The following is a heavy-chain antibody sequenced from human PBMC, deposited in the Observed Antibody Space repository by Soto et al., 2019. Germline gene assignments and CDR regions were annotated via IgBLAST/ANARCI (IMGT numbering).Heavy chain of an antibody. J-gene: IGHJ6*02. CDR3: AKLPQQVARYYYYGMDV. CDR2: ISGSGGST. V-gene: IGHV3-23*01. D-gene: IGHD6-13*01. CDR1: GFTFSSYA. Sequence: GGSLRLSCAASGFTFSSYAMSRVRQAPGKGLEWVSAISGSGGSTYYADSVKGRFTISRDNSKNTLYLQMNSLRAEDTAVYYCAKLPQQVARYYYYGMDVWGQGTTVTVSS.